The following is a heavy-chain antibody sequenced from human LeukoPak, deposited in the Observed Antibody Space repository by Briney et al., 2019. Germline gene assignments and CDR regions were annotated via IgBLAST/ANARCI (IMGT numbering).Heavy chain of an antibody. V-gene: IGHV3-23*01. CDR2: ISGSGGST. J-gene: IGHJ4*02. D-gene: IGHD1-1*01. CDR1: GFTFTSYW. Sequence: GGSLRLSCAASGFTFTSYWMHWVRQAPGKGLEWVSAISGSGGSTYYADSVKGRFTISRDNSKNTLYLQMNSLRAEDTAVYYCAKGEARTDYFDYWGQGTLVTVSS. CDR3: AKGEARTDYFDY.